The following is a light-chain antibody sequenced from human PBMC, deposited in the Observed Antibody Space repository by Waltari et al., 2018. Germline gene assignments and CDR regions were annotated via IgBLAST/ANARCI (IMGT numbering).Light chain of an antibody. J-gene: IGLJ3*02. CDR2: NNN. CDR3: AAWDDSLEGWV. V-gene: IGLV1-44*01. Sequence: QSVLTQPPSASGTPGPRVTIPCLGSRSNLRNNILSWYLQVPGTAPKLLIYNNNQRPSGVPERFSGSKSGTSASLAISWLQSEDEAEYSCAAWDDSLEGWVFGGGTRLTVL. CDR1: RSNLRNNI.